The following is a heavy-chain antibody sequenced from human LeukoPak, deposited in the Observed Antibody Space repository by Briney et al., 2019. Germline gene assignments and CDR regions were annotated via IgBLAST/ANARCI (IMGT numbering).Heavy chain of an antibody. Sequence: PSETLSLTCTVSGGSISSSSYYWGWIRQPPGKGLEWIGSIYYSGSTYYNPSLKGRVTISVDTSKNQFSLKLSSVTAADTAVYYCARHGRGYYYGSGSYLGYRFDPWGQGTLVTVSS. V-gene: IGHV4-39*01. CDR3: ARHGRGYYYGSGSYLGYRFDP. CDR1: GGSISSSSYY. D-gene: IGHD3-10*01. J-gene: IGHJ5*02. CDR2: IYYSGST.